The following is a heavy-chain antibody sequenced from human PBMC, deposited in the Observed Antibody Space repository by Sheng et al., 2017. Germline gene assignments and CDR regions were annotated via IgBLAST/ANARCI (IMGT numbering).Heavy chain of an antibody. CDR1: GFTFSNYW. CDR2: INKDGSVK. CDR3: AREDDWNYEDS. Sequence: EVQLVESGGGLVQPGGSLRLSCAASGFTFSNYWMSWVRQAPGKGLEWVANINKDGSVKYYVDSVKGRFTISRDNAKNSLYLHMNSLRGEDTALYYCAREDDWNYEDSWGQGTLVTVSS. J-gene: IGHJ4*02. D-gene: IGHD1-7*01. V-gene: IGHV3-7*01.